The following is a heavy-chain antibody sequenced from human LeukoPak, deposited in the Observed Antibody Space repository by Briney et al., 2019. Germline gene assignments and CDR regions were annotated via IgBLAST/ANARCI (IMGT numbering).Heavy chain of an antibody. CDR1: GYTFTCYY. D-gene: IGHD2-15*01. CDR3: VRDPHADIYGWFLDF. Sequence: ASVKVSCKASGYTFTCYYIHWVRQAPGQGLEWMGWINPNSGGTNYAQKFQGRVTMTRDTSISTAYMELSRLRSDDTAVYYCVRDPHADIYGWFLDFWGQGTLVTVSS. CDR2: INPNSGGT. V-gene: IGHV1-2*02. J-gene: IGHJ4*02.